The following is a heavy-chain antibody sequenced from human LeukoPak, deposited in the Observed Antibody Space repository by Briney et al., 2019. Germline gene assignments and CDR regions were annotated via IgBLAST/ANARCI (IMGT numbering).Heavy chain of an antibody. CDR3: VRYCSGGNCYSRAFDY. D-gene: IGHD2-15*01. CDR2: IFYSGST. V-gene: IGHV4-59*01. Sequence: PSETLSLTCTVSGGSINSFYWSWVRQPPRKGLEWLGYIFYSGSTSYNPSLQGRLTISVDTSKNQFSLKLSSVTAADTAVYYCVRYCSGGNCYSRAFDYWGQGTLVTVSS. J-gene: IGHJ4*02. CDR1: GGSINSFY.